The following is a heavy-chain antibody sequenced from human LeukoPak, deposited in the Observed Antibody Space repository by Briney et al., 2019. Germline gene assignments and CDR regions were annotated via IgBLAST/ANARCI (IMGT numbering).Heavy chain of an antibody. J-gene: IGHJ6*03. D-gene: IGHD1-26*01. CDR1: GFTFSTYG. CDR3: AKLAAPYSGSYYYYYMDV. Sequence: GGSLRLSCAASGFTFSTYGMHWVRQAPGKGLEWVAFISYDGSNKYYRDSVKGRFTISRDNSKNTLYLQMNSLRAEDTALYYCAKLAAPYSGSYYYYYMDVWGKGTTVTISS. V-gene: IGHV3-30*18. CDR2: ISYDGSNK.